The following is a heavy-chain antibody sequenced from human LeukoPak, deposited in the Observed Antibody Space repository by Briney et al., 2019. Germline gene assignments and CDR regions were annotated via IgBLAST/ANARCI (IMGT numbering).Heavy chain of an antibody. D-gene: IGHD3-10*01. CDR2: IYYSGST. J-gene: IGHJ5*02. CDR3: ARQGGYYGSGSYYYLSDWFDP. V-gene: IGHV4-59*08. Sequence: PSETLSLTCTVSGGSISSYYWSWIRQPPGKGLEWIGYIYYSGSTNYNPSLKSRVTISVDTSKNQFSLKLSSVTAADTAVYYCARQGGYYGSGSYYYLSDWFDPWGQGTLVTVSS. CDR1: GGSISSYY.